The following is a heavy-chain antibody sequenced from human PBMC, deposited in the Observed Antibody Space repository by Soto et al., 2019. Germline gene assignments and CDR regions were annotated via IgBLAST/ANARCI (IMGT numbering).Heavy chain of an antibody. J-gene: IGHJ5*02. CDR1: GGTFGSYA. V-gene: IGHV1-69*05. CDR3: ATVSPDYYDSSGYFWFDP. D-gene: IGHD3-22*01. Sequence: SVKVSCKTSGGTFGSYAISWVRQAPGQGLEWMGGIIPIFSTPNYAQKFQGRVTMTRDTSTGTAYMELSSLRSEDTAVYYCATVSPDYYDSSGYFWFDPWGQGTLVTVSS. CDR2: IIPIFSTP.